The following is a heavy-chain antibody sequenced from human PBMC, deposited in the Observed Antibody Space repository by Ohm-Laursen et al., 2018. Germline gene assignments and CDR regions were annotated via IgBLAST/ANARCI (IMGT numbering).Heavy chain of an antibody. J-gene: IGHJ6*02. CDR2: INQSGST. CDR1: GESSSGYF. CDR3: ARGSGFFKLDV. D-gene: IGHD6-19*01. Sequence: SQTLSLTCTVNGESSSGYFWNWIRQPPGKGLEWIGEINQSGSTKYNPSLKRRVTLSADSSNPQFSLRLTSVTAADTATYYCARGSGFFKLDVWGQGTTVTVSS. V-gene: IGHV4-34*01.